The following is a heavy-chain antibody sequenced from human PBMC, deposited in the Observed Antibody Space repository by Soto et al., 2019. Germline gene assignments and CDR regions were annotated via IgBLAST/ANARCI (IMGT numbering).Heavy chain of an antibody. CDR3: AKDAGGDSYGDY. V-gene: IGHV3-23*01. Sequence: GGSLRLSCAASGFTFSSYAMSWVRPAPGKGLEWVSAISGSGGSTYYADSVKGRFTISRDNAKNTLYLQMNSLRAEDTAVYYCAKDAGGDSYGDYWGQGTLVTVSS. CDR2: ISGSGGST. J-gene: IGHJ4*02. CDR1: GFTFSSYA. D-gene: IGHD5-18*01.